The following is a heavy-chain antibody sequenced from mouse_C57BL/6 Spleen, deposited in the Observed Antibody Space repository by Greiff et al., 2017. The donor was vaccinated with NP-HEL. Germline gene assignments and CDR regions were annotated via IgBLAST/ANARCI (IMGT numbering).Heavy chain of an antibody. J-gene: IGHJ3*01. V-gene: IGHV3-6*01. CDR1: GYSITSGYY. Sequence: EVQLQQSGPGLVKPSQSLSLTCSVTGYSITSGYYWNWIRQFPGNKLEWMGYISYDGSNNYNPSLKNRISITRDTSKNQLFLKLNSVTTEDTATYYCARGDLYDEAWFAYWGQGTLVTVSA. CDR2: ISYDGSN. D-gene: IGHD2-12*01. CDR3: ARGDLYDEAWFAY.